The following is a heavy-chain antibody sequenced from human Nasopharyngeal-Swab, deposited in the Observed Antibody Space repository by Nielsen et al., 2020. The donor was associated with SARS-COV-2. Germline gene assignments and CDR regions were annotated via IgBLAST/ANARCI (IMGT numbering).Heavy chain of an antibody. CDR2: INHSGST. J-gene: IGHJ4*02. Sequence: GSLRLSCAVSGGSFSDYYWSWIRQPPGKGLEWIGEINHSGSTNYNPSLKSRVTISLDTSKNQFSLKLSSVTAADTAVYYCARSVVVPVLPQYYFDYWGQGTLVTVSS. CDR1: GGSFSDYY. CDR3: ARSVVVPVLPQYYFDY. V-gene: IGHV4-34*01. D-gene: IGHD2-2*01.